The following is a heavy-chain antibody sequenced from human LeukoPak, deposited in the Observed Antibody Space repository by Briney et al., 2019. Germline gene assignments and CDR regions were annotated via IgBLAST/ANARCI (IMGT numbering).Heavy chain of an antibody. CDR2: IYDTGTT. CDR3: ARLAKREQWLAYYFDY. CDR1: GGSISGFV. J-gene: IGHJ4*02. Sequence: SETLSLTCTVSGGSISGFVWSWIRQPPGEGLDYIGFIYDTGTTNYNPLLKSRVTLSVDTSKNQFSLKLNSVTAADMAVYYCARLAKREQWLAYYFDYWGQGALVTVSS. D-gene: IGHD6-19*01. V-gene: IGHV4-59*08.